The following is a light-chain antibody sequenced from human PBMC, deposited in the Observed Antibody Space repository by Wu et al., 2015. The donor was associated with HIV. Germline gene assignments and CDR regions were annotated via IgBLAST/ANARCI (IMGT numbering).Light chain of an antibody. V-gene: IGKV3-20*01. CDR1: QSVNNNY. CDR2: GAS. CDR3: QKYAGSPLVT. J-gene: IGKJ3*01. Sequence: EIVLTQSPGTLSLSPEERATLSCRASQSVNNNYLAWYQQKPGQAPRLLFYGASSRATGIPDRFRGSGSGTDFTLTINRLEPDDSAVYYCQKYAGSPLVTFGPGNQSGYQT.